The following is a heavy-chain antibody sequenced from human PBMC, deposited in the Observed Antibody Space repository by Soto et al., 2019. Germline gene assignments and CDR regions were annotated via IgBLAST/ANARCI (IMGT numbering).Heavy chain of an antibody. Sequence: QVQLVQSGAEVKKPGASVKVSCKVSGYTLTELSMHWVRQAPGKGLEWMGGFDPEDGETIYAQKFQGRVTMTEETSTDTAYMELSSLRSEDTAVYYCATDRIAGTMDSFDYWGQGTPVTVSA. V-gene: IGHV1-24*01. CDR2: FDPEDGET. CDR3: ATDRIAGTMDSFDY. CDR1: GYTLTELS. D-gene: IGHD1-7*01. J-gene: IGHJ4*02.